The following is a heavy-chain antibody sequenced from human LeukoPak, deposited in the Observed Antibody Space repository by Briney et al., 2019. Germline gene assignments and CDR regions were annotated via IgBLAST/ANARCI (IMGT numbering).Heavy chain of an antibody. Sequence: GGSLRLSCAASGFTFSSYGMHWVRQAPGKGLEWVAVIWYDGSNKYYADSVKGRFTISRGNSKNTLYLQMNSLRAEDTAVYYCARDGMARWLQFLNYYYYYGMDVWGQGTTVTVSS. CDR3: ARDGMARWLQFLNYYYYYGMDV. D-gene: IGHD5-24*01. CDR2: IWYDGSNK. J-gene: IGHJ6*02. CDR1: GFTFSSYG. V-gene: IGHV3-33*01.